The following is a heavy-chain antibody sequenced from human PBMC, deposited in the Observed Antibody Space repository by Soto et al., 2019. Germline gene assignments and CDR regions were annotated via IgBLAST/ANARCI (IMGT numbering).Heavy chain of an antibody. CDR1: GFTFSSYG. CDR3: ARDSYAPAYYYGMDV. D-gene: IGHD3-10*01. V-gene: IGHV3-33*01. J-gene: IGHJ6*02. Sequence: GGSLRLSCAASGFTFSSYGMHWVRQAPGKGLEWVAVIWYDGSNKYYADSVKGRFTISRDNSKNTLYLQMNSLRAEDTAVYYCARDSYAPAYYYGMDVWGQGTTVTVSS. CDR2: IWYDGSNK.